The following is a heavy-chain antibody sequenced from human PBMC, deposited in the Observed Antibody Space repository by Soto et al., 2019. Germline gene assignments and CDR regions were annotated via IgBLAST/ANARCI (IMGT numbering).Heavy chain of an antibody. CDR1: GYSIRSDYY. V-gene: IGHV4-38-2*01. D-gene: IGHD2-15*01. CDR3: ARGGIVVVVAVPHWFDP. J-gene: IGHJ5*02. Sequence: SETLSLTCAVPGYSIRSDYYWGWIRQPPGKGLEWIGSIHHSGSTYYNPSLKSRVTISVDTSKTQFSLKLSSVTAADTAVYYCARGGIVVVVAVPHWFDPWGQGTLVTVSS. CDR2: IHHSGST.